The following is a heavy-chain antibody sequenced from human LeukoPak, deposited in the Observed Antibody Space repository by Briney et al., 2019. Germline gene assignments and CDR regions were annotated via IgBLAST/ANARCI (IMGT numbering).Heavy chain of an antibody. Sequence: ASVKVSCKASGYTFTSYYMHWVRQAPGQGLEWMGVINPSDGYTNYAQKFQGRGTLTRDTSTSTVYMELSSLRFDDTAVYYCGRAFDTSGWFSGYWGQGTLVTVSS. CDR1: GYTFTSYY. CDR3: GRAFDTSGWFSGY. CDR2: INPSDGYT. J-gene: IGHJ4*02. V-gene: IGHV1-46*01. D-gene: IGHD6-19*01.